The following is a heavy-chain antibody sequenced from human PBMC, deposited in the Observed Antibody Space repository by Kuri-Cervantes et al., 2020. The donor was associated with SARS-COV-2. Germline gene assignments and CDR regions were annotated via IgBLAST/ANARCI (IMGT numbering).Heavy chain of an antibody. V-gene: IGHV4-38-2*01. D-gene: IGHD2-2*01. CDR3: ASYHQLLTRCSIDY. CDR2: IYHTGTT. Sequence: GSLRLSCGVSGYSISSGYNWGWIRQPPGKGLEWIGSIYHTGTTSYKSSLKSRVTISVDTSKNQFSLKLSSVTAADTAVYYCASYHQLLTRCSIDYWGQGTLVTVSS. CDR1: GYSISSGYN. J-gene: IGHJ4*02.